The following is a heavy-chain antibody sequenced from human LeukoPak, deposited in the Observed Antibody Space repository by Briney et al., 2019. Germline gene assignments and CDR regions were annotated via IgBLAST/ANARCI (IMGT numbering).Heavy chain of an antibody. CDR2: IYYSGST. Sequence: PSETLSLTCTVSGGSISSYYWSWIRQPPGKGLGWIGYIYYSGSTNYNPSLKSRVTISVDTSKNQFSLKLSSVTAADTAVYYCARQGSGGRAFDIWGQGTMVTVSS. CDR1: GGSISSYY. J-gene: IGHJ3*02. V-gene: IGHV4-59*08. CDR3: ARQGSGGRAFDI. D-gene: IGHD1-26*01.